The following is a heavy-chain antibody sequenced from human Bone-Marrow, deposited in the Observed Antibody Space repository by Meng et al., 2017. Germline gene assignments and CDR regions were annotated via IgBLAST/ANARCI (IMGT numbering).Heavy chain of an antibody. V-gene: IGHV1-69*08. J-gene: IGHJ3*02. CDR2: IIPILGTA. Sequence: SVKVSCKASGGTFSSYTISWVRQAPGQGLEWMGRIIPILGTANYAQKFQGRVTITADKSTSTAYMELSSLRSEDTAVYYCARIVGANGAFDIWGQGTMVTVSS. CDR1: GGTFSSYT. CDR3: ARIVGANGAFDI. D-gene: IGHD1-26*01.